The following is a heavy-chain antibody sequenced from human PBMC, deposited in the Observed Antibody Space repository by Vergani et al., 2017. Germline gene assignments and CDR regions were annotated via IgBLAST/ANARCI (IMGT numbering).Heavy chain of an antibody. CDR1: GFTFSSYA. V-gene: IGHV3-23*04. D-gene: IGHD3-9*01. CDR3: AREVGGLRYFDWLLGPFDY. CDR2: ISGSGGST. Sequence: VQLVESGGGVVQPGRSLRLSCAASGFTFSSYAMSWVRQAPGKGLEWVSAISGSGGSTYYADSVKGRFTISRDNSKNTLYLQMNSLRAEDTAVYYCAREVGGLRYFDWLLGPFDYWGQGTLVTVSS. J-gene: IGHJ4*02.